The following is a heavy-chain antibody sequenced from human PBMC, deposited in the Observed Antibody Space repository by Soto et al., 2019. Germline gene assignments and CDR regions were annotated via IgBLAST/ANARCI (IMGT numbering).Heavy chain of an antibody. Sequence: SETLSLTCAVYGGSFSGYYWSWIRQPPGKGLEWIGEINHSGSTNYNPSLKSRVTISVDTSKNQFSLKLSSVTAADTAVYYCARAEYYYDSSARRVTYDYWGQGTLVTVSS. CDR2: INHSGST. D-gene: IGHD3-22*01. J-gene: IGHJ4*02. CDR1: GGSFSGYY. V-gene: IGHV4-34*01. CDR3: ARAEYYYDSSARRVTYDY.